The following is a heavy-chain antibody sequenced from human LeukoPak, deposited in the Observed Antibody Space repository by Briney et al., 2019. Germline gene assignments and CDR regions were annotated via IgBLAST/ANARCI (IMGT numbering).Heavy chain of an antibody. Sequence: PSETLSLTCAVSGGSFSGYYWSWIRHHPGNGLEWIGYIYYSGSAYYNPSLKSRLAMSIDTSMNQFSLKLSSVTAADTAVYYCARAAYCSAGTCYNFYYFDSWGQGTLVTVSS. CDR1: GGSFSGYY. J-gene: IGHJ4*02. CDR2: IYYSGSA. CDR3: ARAAYCSAGTCYNFYYFDS. D-gene: IGHD2-15*01. V-gene: IGHV4-31*11.